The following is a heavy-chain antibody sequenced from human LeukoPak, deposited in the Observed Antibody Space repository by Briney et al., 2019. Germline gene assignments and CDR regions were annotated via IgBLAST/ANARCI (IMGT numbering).Heavy chain of an antibody. V-gene: IGHV3-15*01. CDR2: IKSKTDSGTT. Sequence: GGSLRLSCAASGFTFSNDWMRWVRQAPGKGLEWVGSIKSKTDSGTTDYAATVKCRFTISRDDSKNTLYLQMNSLKTEDTAMYYCTTQYYGSGSYYRGYFDYWGQGTLVTVSS. D-gene: IGHD3-10*01. J-gene: IGHJ4*02. CDR1: GFTFSNDW. CDR3: TTQYYGSGSYYRGYFDY.